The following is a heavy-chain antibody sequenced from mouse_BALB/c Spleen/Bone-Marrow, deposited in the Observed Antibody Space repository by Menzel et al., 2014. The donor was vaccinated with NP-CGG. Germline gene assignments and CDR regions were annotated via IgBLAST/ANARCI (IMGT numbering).Heavy chain of an antibody. J-gene: IGHJ4*01. Sequence: SGPGLVKPSQSLSLTCTVTGYSITSDYAWNWIRQFQGNKLEWMGYISYSSSTNYNPSLKSRISITRDTSKNQFFLQLNSVTAEDTATYYCARWDYGDYAMDYWGQGTSVTVSS. V-gene: IGHV3-2*02. CDR2: ISYSSST. CDR1: GYSITSDYA. D-gene: IGHD1-2*01. CDR3: ARWDYGDYAMDY.